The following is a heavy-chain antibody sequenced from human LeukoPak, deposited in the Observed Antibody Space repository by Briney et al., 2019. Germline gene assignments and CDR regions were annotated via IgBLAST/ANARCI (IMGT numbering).Heavy chain of an antibody. CDR1: GYSFPSYR. J-gene: IGHJ6*02. CDR3: ARQGGRGGHYGMDV. V-gene: IGHV5-51*01. D-gene: IGHD2-15*01. CDR2: IYPGDSDT. Sequence: GESLNISGKGSGYSFPSYRICWVPQIPGKGLEWMGMIYPGDSDTRYTTSFQGQVTISTDKSISTAYLQWSSLKASDTAMYYCARQGGRGGHYGMDVWGQGTTVTVSS.